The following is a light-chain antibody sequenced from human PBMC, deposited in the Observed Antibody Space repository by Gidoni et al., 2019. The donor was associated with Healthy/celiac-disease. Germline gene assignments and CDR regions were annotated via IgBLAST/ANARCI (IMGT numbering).Light chain of an antibody. CDR2: GAA. J-gene: IGKJ5*01. Sequence: DIVMTQSPATLSVSPGERATLSCRASQSVIRKFAWYQQKPGQAPRLLIDGAATRAIGIPARFSGSGSGTEFTLTIISLQSEDFAVYYCQQYNNWPPITFGQGTRLEIK. CDR3: QQYNNWPPIT. V-gene: IGKV3-15*01. CDR1: QSVIRK.